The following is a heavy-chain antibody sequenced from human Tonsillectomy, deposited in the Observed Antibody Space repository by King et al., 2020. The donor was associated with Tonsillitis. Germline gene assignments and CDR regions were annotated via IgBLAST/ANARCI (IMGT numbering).Heavy chain of an antibody. V-gene: IGHV3-33*08. CDR3: ARDPWGVGATSWFHP. Sequence: QVQLVESGGGVVQPGRSLRLSCSASGFTFTSYAMHWVRQAPGKGLEWVAVIWFDGSQKYYADSVQGRFTISRDNSKKTLYLEMNSLRVDDTAIYHCARDPWGVGATSWFHPWGQGTLGIVSS. CDR1: GFTFTSYA. J-gene: IGHJ5*02. D-gene: IGHD1-26*01. CDR2: IWFDGSQK.